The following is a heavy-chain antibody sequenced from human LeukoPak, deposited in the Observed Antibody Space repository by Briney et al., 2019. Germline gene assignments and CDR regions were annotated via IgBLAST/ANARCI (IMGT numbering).Heavy chain of an antibody. J-gene: IGHJ4*02. D-gene: IGHD4-17*01. Sequence: GGSLRLSCAASGFTFSSYGMHWVRQAPGKGLEWVAFIRYDGSNKYYADSVKGRFTISRDNSKNTLDLQMNSLRAEDTAVYYCAREGGRDYGDYLSYWGQGTLVTVSS. CDR1: GFTFSSYG. CDR3: AREGGRDYGDYLSY. CDR2: IRYDGSNK. V-gene: IGHV3-30*02.